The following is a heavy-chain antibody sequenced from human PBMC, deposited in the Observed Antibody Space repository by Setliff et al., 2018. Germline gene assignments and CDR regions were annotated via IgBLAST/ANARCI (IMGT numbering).Heavy chain of an antibody. J-gene: IGHJ4*02. CDR3: TAGGP. V-gene: IGHV3-15*01. Sequence: GGSLRLSCAASGFTFSNAWMSWVRQAPGKGLEWVGRIKSKTDGGTTDYAANVKGRFTISRDDSKDMVYLQMNSLKIEDTAMYFCTAGGPWGQGTLVTVSS. CDR1: GFTFSNAW. CDR2: IKSKTDGGTT.